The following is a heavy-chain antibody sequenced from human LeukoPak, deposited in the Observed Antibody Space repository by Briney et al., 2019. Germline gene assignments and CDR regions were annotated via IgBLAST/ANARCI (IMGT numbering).Heavy chain of an antibody. CDR3: GRDAVLVQFDY. V-gene: IGHV3-30*04. CDR2: ISYDGSNK. Sequence: GRTLRLSCASSGFTFSLYAMLCVREAPGKGLEGVAVISYDGSNKYYADSVKDRLTISRDNSKNTLYLQMNSLRAEDTAVYYCGRDAVLVQFDYWGQGTLVTVSS. J-gene: IGHJ4*02. D-gene: IGHD6-13*01. CDR1: GFTFSLYA.